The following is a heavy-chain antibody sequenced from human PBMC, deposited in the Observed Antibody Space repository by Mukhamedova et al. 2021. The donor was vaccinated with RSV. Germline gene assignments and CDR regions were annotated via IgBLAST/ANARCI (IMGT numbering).Heavy chain of an antibody. Sequence: GSTKYNPSLKSRVTISVDTSKNQFSLKLSSVTAADTAVYYCTRGSGSGTYPYYFGMDVWGQGTTVTVSS. CDR3: TRGSGSGTYPYYFGMDV. V-gene: IGHV4-59*09. J-gene: IGHJ6*02. D-gene: IGHD3-10*01. CDR2: GST.